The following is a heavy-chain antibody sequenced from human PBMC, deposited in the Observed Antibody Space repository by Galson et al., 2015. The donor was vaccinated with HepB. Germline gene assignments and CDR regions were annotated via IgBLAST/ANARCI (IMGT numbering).Heavy chain of an antibody. D-gene: IGHD1-1*01. CDR3: SRTDPLDV. CDR2: IKNKDDGGTT. Sequence: SLRLSCAASGFTFSNAWMSWVRQAPGKGLEWVGRIKNKDDGGTTYYAPPVKGRFTISRGDSQNTLYLQMDSLKTEDTAVYYCSRTDPLDVWGQGTTVIVSS. V-gene: IGHV3-15*01. CDR1: GFTFSNAW. J-gene: IGHJ6*02.